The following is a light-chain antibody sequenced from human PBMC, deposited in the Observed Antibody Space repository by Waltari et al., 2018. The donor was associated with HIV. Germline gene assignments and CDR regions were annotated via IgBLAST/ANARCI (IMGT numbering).Light chain of an antibody. CDR2: LNSDGSH. Sequence: QLVLTQSPSAPASLGASVKLTCTLSSGHSSYAIARHQQQPEKGPRYLMKLNSDGSHSKGDGIPDRFAGSSSGAERYLTISSLQSEDEADYYCQTWGTGNWVFGGGTKLTVL. J-gene: IGLJ3*02. CDR3: QTWGTGNWV. V-gene: IGLV4-69*01. CDR1: SGHSSYA.